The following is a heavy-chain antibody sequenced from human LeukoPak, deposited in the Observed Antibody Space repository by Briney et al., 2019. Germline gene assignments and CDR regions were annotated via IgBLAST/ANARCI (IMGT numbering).Heavy chain of an antibody. J-gene: IGHJ6*04. D-gene: IGHD3-10*02. CDR3: AELGITMIGGV. CDR1: ELTLGAFW. CDR2: IKQDGSEK. Sequence: GGPLNPPFEAPELTLGAFWLRWAGRPQGRGLRLVANIKQDGSEKYYVDSVKGRFTISRDNAKNSLYLQMNSLRAEDTAVYYCAELGITMIGGVWGKGTTVTISS. V-gene: IGHV3-7*01.